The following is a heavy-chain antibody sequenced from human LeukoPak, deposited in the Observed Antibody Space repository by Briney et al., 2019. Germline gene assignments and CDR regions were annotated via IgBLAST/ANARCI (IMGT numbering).Heavy chain of an antibody. CDR3: ARDQLLWFGSGYYYYYGMDV. Sequence: GGSLRLSCAASGFTFSSYWMSWVRQAPGKGLEWVANIKQDGSEKYYVDSVKGRFTISRDNAKNSLYLQMNSLRAEDTAVYYCARDQLLWFGSGYYYYYGMDVWGQGTTVTVSS. CDR1: GFTFSSYW. V-gene: IGHV3-7*01. J-gene: IGHJ6*02. D-gene: IGHD3-10*01. CDR2: IKQDGSEK.